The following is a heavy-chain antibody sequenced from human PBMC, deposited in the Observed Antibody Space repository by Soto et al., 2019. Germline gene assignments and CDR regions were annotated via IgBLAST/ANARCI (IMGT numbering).Heavy chain of an antibody. CDR3: ARDPRYDDGDYGGAFDI. CDR1: ASTFTSHG. V-gene: IGHV1-18*01. D-gene: IGHD4-17*01. Sequence: ASLNVSRKPSASTFTSHGISWVRQAPGPGLEWMGWISAYNGNTNYAQKLQGRVTMTTDTSTSTAYMELRSLRSDDTAVYYCARDPRYDDGDYGGAFDIWGQGTMVTVSS. CDR2: ISAYNGNT. J-gene: IGHJ3*02.